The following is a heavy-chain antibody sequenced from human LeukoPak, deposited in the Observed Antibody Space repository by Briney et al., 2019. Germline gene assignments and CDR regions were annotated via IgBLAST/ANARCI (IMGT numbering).Heavy chain of an antibody. D-gene: IGHD3-22*01. V-gene: IGHV3-23*01. J-gene: IGHJ4*02. CDR1: GFTFSSYA. Sequence: GGSLRLSCAASGFTFSSYAMSWVRQAPGKGLEWVSGISGSGDNTYYADSVKGRFTISRDNSKNTLYLQMNSLRAEDTAVYYCARAYYYDSSVKKRYYFDYWGQGTLVTVSS. CDR2: ISGSGDNT. CDR3: ARAYYYDSSVKKRYYFDY.